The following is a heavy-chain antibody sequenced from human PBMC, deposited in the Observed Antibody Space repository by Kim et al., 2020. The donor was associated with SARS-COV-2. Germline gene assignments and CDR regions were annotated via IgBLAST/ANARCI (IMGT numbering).Heavy chain of an antibody. CDR2: IYPGDSDT. V-gene: IGHV5-51*01. D-gene: IGHD6-19*01. CDR1: GYSFTSYW. CDR3: ARQVYGGIAVAGTVPDAVDI. J-gene: IGHJ3*02. Sequence: GESLKISCKGSGYSFTSYWIGWVRQMPGKGLEWMGIIYPGDSDTRYSPSFQGQVTISADKSISTAYLQWSSLKASDTAMYYCARQVYGGIAVAGTVPDAVDIWGQGTMVTVSS.